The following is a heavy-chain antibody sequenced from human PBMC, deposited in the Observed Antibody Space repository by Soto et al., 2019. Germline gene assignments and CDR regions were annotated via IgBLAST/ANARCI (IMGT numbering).Heavy chain of an antibody. CDR2: IVVGSGNT. CDR1: GFTFTSSA. V-gene: IGHV1-58*01. D-gene: IGHD5-12*01. J-gene: IGHJ4*02. Sequence: SVTVSCKASGFTFTSSAVHWVRQARGQRLEWIGWIVVGSGNTNYAQKFQERVTITRDMSTSTAYMELSSLRSEDTAVYYCAADLRVATMDYWGQGTLVTVSS. CDR3: AADLRVATMDY.